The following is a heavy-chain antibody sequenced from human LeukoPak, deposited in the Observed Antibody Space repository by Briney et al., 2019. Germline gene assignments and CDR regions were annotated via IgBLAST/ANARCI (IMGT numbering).Heavy chain of an antibody. Sequence: SGGSLRLSCAASGFTFDDYGMSWVRQAPGKGLEWVSGINWNGGSTGYADSVKGRFTISRDNAKNSLYLQMYSLRAEDTALYYCARLGDSSGQDAFDIWGQGTMVTVSS. J-gene: IGHJ3*02. CDR1: GFTFDDYG. D-gene: IGHD3-22*01. V-gene: IGHV3-20*04. CDR3: ARLGDSSGQDAFDI. CDR2: INWNGGST.